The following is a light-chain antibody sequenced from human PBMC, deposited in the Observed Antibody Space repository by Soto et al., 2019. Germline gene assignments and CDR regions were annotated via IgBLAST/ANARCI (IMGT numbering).Light chain of an antibody. V-gene: IGKV3-11*01. CDR1: QSVSSY. CDR3: QQRSNWPIT. J-gene: IGKJ5*01. Sequence: EIIFKESPAALSLSTGERATLSCWASQSVSSYLAWYQQKPGQAPRLLIYDASNRATGIPARFSGSGSGTDFTLTISSLEPEDFAVYYCQQRSNWPITFGQGTRLAIK. CDR2: DAS.